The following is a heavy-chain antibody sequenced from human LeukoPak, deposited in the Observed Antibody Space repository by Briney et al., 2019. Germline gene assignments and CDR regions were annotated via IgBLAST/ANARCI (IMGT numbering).Heavy chain of an antibody. CDR3: AKDLISYYDSSGYPRPDY. CDR2: ISGSGGST. V-gene: IGHV3-23*01. J-gene: IGHJ4*02. D-gene: IGHD3-22*01. CDR1: GFTFSSYA. Sequence: GGSLRLSCAASGFTFSSYAMSWVRQAPGKGLEWVSAISGSGGSTYYADSVKGRFTISRDNSKNTLYLQMNSLRAEDTAVYYCAKDLISYYDSSGYPRPDYWGQGTLVTVSS.